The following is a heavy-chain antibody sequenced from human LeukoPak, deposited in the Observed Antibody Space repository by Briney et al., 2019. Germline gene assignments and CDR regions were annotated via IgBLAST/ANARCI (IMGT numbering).Heavy chain of an antibody. V-gene: IGHV4-59*01. D-gene: IGHD3-22*01. CDR3: ARGYYYHNTGYYDAFDM. CDR1: GGSIGDFY. CDR2: IYYTGSA. J-gene: IGHJ3*02. Sequence: SETLSLTCTVSGGSIGDFYWSWIRQFPTKGLEWIGHIYYTGSARYNPSLRSRVSISVDTSKNQFSLKLTSVTAADTAMYYCARGYYYHNTGYYDAFDMWGQGTMVTVSS.